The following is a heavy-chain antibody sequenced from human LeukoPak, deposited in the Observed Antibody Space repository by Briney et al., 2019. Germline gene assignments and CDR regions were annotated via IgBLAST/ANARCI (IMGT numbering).Heavy chain of an antibody. D-gene: IGHD2-2*01. CDR3: ASDPPYTSSSAW. J-gene: IGHJ4*02. V-gene: IGHV1-58*01. CDR1: GFTFTSTA. Sequence: ASVKVSCKASGFTFTSTAVQWVRQARGQRLEWIGWILAGSGNTNYAQMFQERVTLTWDVSTSTAYMVLSSLRSEDTAIYYCASDPPYTSSSAWWGQGTLVTVSS. CDR2: ILAGSGNT.